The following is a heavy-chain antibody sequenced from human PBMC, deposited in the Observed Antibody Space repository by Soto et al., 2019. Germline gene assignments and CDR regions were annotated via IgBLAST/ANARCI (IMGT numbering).Heavy chain of an antibody. CDR1: GFTFSGSA. CDR2: IRSKANNYAT. CDR3: TRHALQYCGGDCYLLPYFDL. J-gene: IGHJ2*01. V-gene: IGHV3-73*02. D-gene: IGHD2-21*02. Sequence: EVQLVESGGGLVQPGGSLKLSCAASGFTFSGSAMHWVRQASGKGLEWVGRIRSKANNYATAYAASVKGRFTISRDDSKNTAYLQTNSLKTEDTAVYYCTRHALQYCGGDCYLLPYFDLWGRGTLVTVSS.